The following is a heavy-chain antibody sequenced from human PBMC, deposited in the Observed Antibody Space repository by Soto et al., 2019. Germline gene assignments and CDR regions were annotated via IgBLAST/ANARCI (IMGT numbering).Heavy chain of an antibody. J-gene: IGHJ4*02. Sequence: TLSLTCTVSGASISSGDYFWNWIRQSPGKGLEWIGYIYDSGSSYYNPSLKSRVTMSVDTSKNQFSLKLRSVTAADTAVYYCARPKGSISGPKNFDYCGQRTLVTVSS. CDR1: GASISSGDYF. V-gene: IGHV4-30-4*01. D-gene: IGHD2-8*02. CDR2: IYDSGSS. CDR3: ARPKGSISGPKNFDY.